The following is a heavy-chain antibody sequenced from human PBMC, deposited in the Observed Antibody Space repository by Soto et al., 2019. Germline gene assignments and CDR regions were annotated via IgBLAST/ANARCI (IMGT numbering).Heavy chain of an antibody. CDR3: VRIGEGSHGDY. D-gene: IGHD2-21*02. CDR2: ISSSSSTI. V-gene: IGHV3-48*01. CDR1: GFTFNIYS. J-gene: IGHJ4*02. Sequence: PGGSLRLSCAASGFTFNIYSMNWVRQAPGKGLEWVSYISSSSSTIYYADSVKGRFTISRDNAKNSLYLQMNSLRAEDTAVYYCVRIGEGSHGDYWGQGTLVTVSS.